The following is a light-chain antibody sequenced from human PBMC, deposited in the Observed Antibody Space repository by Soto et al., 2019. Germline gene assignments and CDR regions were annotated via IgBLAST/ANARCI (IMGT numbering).Light chain of an antibody. Sequence: EIVLTQSPVTLSLSPGERATLSCRASRSFASSYLGWYQQKPGQAPRLLIYAASTRATGIPDRFSGSGSAKDFTLNIRRLEPEDSAVYYCQHYDSSPPYTFGQGTKVDIK. V-gene: IGKV3-20*01. CDR2: AAS. J-gene: IGKJ2*01. CDR1: RSFASSY. CDR3: QHYDSSPPYT.